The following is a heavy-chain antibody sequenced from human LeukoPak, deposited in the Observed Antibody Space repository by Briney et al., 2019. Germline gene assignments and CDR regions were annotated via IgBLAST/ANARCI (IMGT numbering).Heavy chain of an antibody. D-gene: IGHD3-10*01. CDR3: ARTYYGSGKSAFDI. V-gene: IGHV3-7*01. Sequence: GGSLRLSCAASGFTFSSYWMSWVRQAPGKGLEWVANIKQDGSEKYYVDSVKGRFTISRDNAKNSLYLQMNSLRAEDTAVYYCARTYYGSGKSAFDIWGQGTMATVSS. CDR1: GFTFSSYW. CDR2: IKQDGSEK. J-gene: IGHJ3*02.